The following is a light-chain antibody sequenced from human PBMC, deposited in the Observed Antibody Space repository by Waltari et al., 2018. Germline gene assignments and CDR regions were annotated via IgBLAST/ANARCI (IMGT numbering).Light chain of an antibody. CDR3: QQSYSSLWT. CDR1: QDIRRY. J-gene: IGKJ1*01. CDR2: AAS. V-gene: IGKV1-39*01. Sequence: DIQMTQSPSSLSASLGDRVPITCRASQDIRRYLNWYQQQPGKAPKLLIYAASTLQSGVPSRFSGNGSGTEFTLTIRGLHPEDFATYFCQQSYSSLWTFGRGTKVEIK.